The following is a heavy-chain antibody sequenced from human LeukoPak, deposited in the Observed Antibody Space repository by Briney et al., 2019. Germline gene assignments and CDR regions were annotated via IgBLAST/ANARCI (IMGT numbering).Heavy chain of an antibody. Sequence: SVKVSCKACGGTLSNYGISWLRQATGQGVEWMGRIISLLDITTYAERFQGRVTITADKSTSTAYLEVSSLRSKDTAVDHCATDGPVAMGAGYLYCLDVWGQGTTVSVSS. V-gene: IGHV1-69*04. D-gene: IGHD2-2*01. CDR3: ATDGPVAMGAGYLYCLDV. J-gene: IGHJ6*02. CDR1: GGTLSNYG. CDR2: IISLLDIT.